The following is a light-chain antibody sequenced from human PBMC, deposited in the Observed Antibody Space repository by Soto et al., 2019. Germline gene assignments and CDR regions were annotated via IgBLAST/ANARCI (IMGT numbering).Light chain of an antibody. CDR3: AAWDASLNGWV. Sequence: QSVLTQPPSASGTPGQRVTISCSGSSSNIGSNTVNWYQQLPGTAPKLLIYINNQRPSGVPDRFSGSKSGTSASLAISGLKSEDEADYCCAAWDASLNGWVFGGGTKLTVL. CDR2: INN. V-gene: IGLV1-44*01. CDR1: SSNIGSNT. J-gene: IGLJ3*02.